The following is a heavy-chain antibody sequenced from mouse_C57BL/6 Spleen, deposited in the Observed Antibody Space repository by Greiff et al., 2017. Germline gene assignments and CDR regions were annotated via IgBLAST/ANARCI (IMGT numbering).Heavy chain of an antibody. Sequence: QVQLQQPGAELVMPGASVKLSCKASGYTFTSYWITWVKQRPGQGLEWIGDIYPGSGSTNYNEKFKSKATLTVDTASSTAYMQLSSLTSEDSAVYYCARFYDGLPWFAYWGQGTLVTVSA. J-gene: IGHJ3*01. CDR2: IYPGSGST. D-gene: IGHD2-3*01. V-gene: IGHV1-55*01. CDR1: GYTFTSYW. CDR3: ARFYDGLPWFAY.